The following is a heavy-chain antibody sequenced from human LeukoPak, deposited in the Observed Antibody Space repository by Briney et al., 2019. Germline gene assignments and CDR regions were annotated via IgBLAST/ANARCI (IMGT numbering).Heavy chain of an antibody. Sequence: SQTLSLTCTVSGGSISSCGYYWSWIRQHPGKGLEWIGYIYYSGSTYYNPSLKSRVTISVDTSKNQFSLKLSSVTAADTAVYYCAREEAGDSSDAFDIWGQGTMVTVSS. CDR3: AREEAGDSSDAFDI. V-gene: IGHV4-31*03. CDR1: GGSISSCGYY. J-gene: IGHJ3*02. D-gene: IGHD7-27*01. CDR2: IYYSGST.